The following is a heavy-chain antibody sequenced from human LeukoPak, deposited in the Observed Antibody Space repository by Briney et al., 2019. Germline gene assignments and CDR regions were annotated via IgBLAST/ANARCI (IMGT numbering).Heavy chain of an antibody. CDR1: GGSFSSHY. D-gene: IGHD2-21*02. J-gene: IGHJ6*03. V-gene: IGHV4-59*11. CDR3: ARAGGDPHYYYYYYMDV. Sequence: SETLSLTCTVPGGSFSSHYWSWIRQPPGKGLEWIGYIYYSGSTNYNPSLKSRVTISVDTSKNQFSLKLTSVAAADTAVYYCARAGGDPHYYYYYYMDVWGKGTPVTVSS. CDR2: IYYSGST.